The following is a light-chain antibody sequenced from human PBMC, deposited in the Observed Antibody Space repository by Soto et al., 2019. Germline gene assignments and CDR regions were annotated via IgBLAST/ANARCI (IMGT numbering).Light chain of an antibody. CDR2: DAS. J-gene: IGKJ2*01. V-gene: IGKV3-20*01. Sequence: EIVLTQSPGTLSLSPGERATLSCRASQRLTGSSLGWYQQKLGQAPRLLIYDASRRATGIPDRFSGSESGTDFTLIISRLEPEDFAVYYCQQYGSPPQTFGQGTKVEIK. CDR1: QRLTGSS. CDR3: QQYGSPPQT.